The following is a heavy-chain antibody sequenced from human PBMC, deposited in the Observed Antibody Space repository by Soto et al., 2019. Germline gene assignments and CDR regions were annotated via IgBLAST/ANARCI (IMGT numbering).Heavy chain of an antibody. J-gene: IGHJ4*02. CDR1: GFTFSSYG. Sequence: GGSLRLSCAASGFTFSSYGMHWVRQAPGKGLEWVAVISYDGSNKYYADSVKGRFTISRDNSKNTLYLQMNSLRAEDTAVYYCAKDRIRYFDWLLYMDYWGQGTLVTVSS. CDR2: ISYDGSNK. D-gene: IGHD3-9*01. CDR3: AKDRIRYFDWLLYMDY. V-gene: IGHV3-30*18.